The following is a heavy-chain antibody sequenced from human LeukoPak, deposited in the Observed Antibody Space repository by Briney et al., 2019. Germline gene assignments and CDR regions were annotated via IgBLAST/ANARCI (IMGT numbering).Heavy chain of an antibody. CDR2: ISSGSSTI. CDR3: ARDLGYSYGPWDY. J-gene: IGHJ4*02. D-gene: IGHD5-18*01. Sequence: KAGGSLRLSCAASGFTFSSYTMNWVRQAPGKGLEWVTYISSGSSTIYYADSVKGRFTTSRDNAKNSLYLQMNSLRAEDTAVYYCARDLGYSYGPWDYWGQGTLVTVSS. CDR1: GFTFSSYT. V-gene: IGHV3-48*01.